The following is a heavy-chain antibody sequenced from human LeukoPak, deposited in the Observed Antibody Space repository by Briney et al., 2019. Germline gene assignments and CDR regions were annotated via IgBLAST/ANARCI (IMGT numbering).Heavy chain of an antibody. CDR1: GGSISSYD. J-gene: IGHJ2*01. D-gene: IGHD3-10*01. CDR3: ARIPYYGSGSYYNAYWYFDL. V-gene: IGHV4-59*08. CDR2: IYYSGST. Sequence: PSETLSLTCTVSGGSISSYDWSWIRQPPGKGLEWIGYIYYSGSTNYNPSLKSRVTISVDTSKNQFSLKLSSVTAADTAVYYCARIPYYGSGSYYNAYWYFDLWGRGTLVTVSS.